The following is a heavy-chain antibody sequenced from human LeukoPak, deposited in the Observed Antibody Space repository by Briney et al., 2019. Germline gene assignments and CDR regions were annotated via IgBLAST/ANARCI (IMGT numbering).Heavy chain of an antibody. V-gene: IGHV4-31*03. CDR2: IYYSGST. J-gene: IGHJ3*02. D-gene: IGHD6-13*01. CDR3: ARFSSSWDAFDI. Sequence: PSETLSLTCTVSGGSISSGGYYWSWIRQHPGKGLEWIGYIYYSGSTYYNPSLKSRVTISVDTSKNQFSLKLSSVTAADTAVYYCARFSSSWDAFDIWGQGTMVTVSS. CDR1: GGSISSGGYY.